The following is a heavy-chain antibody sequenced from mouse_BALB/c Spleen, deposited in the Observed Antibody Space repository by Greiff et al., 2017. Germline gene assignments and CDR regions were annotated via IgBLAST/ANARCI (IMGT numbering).Heavy chain of an antibody. CDR2: IWGDGST. D-gene: IGHD2-14*01. Sequence: VQRVESGPGLVAPSQSLSITCTVSGFSLTGYGVNWVRQPPGKGLEWLGMIWGDGSTDYNSALKSRLSISKDNSKSQVFLKMNSLQTDDTARYYCAREGNEVRGWYFDVWGAGTTVTVSS. V-gene: IGHV2-6-7*01. J-gene: IGHJ1*01. CDR1: GFSLTGYG. CDR3: AREGNEVRGWYFDV.